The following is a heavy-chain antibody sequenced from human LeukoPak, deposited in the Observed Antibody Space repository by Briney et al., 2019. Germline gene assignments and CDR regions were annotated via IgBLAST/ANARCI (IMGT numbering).Heavy chain of an antibody. Sequence: GGSLRLSCAASGFTFSSYAMHWVRQAPGKGLEWVAVISYDGSNKYYADSVKGRFTISRDNSKNSLYLQMNSLRAEDTALYYCAKVAYNWISYGAFDYWGQGTLVTVSS. V-gene: IGHV3-30*04. J-gene: IGHJ4*02. CDR3: AKVAYNWISYGAFDY. CDR1: GFTFSSYA. D-gene: IGHD1-20*01. CDR2: ISYDGSNK.